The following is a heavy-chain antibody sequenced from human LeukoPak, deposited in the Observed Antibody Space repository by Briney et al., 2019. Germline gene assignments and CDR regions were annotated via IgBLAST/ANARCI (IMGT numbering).Heavy chain of an antibody. CDR1: GLSFGTYA. Sequence: QPGGSLRLSCAASGLSFGTYAIQWVRQAPGNGLEWLSVTSYDALTKYYADSVKGRFAISRDNSKNTLYRQVNNLRPEDTAVYYCVRVNGAGKAMVIHGMDVWGQGTTVTVSS. J-gene: IGHJ6*02. D-gene: IGHD5-18*01. V-gene: IGHV3-30*09. CDR3: VRVNGAGKAMVIHGMDV. CDR2: TSYDALTK.